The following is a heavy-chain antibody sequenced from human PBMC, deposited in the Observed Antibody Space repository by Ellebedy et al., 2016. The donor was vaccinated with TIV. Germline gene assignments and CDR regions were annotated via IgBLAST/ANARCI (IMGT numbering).Heavy chain of an antibody. D-gene: IGHD4-17*01. Sequence: GESLKISXTASGFTFSNYVMSWVRQAPGKGLKWVSGISRTDDSTFYADSVKGRFTISRDDPKSTLYLQMNNLRGEDTAVYYCAKDRDDAGDFVFDSWGQGTLVTVSS. J-gene: IGHJ4*02. CDR2: ISRTDDST. CDR3: AKDRDDAGDFVFDS. CDR1: GFTFSNYV. V-gene: IGHV3-23*01.